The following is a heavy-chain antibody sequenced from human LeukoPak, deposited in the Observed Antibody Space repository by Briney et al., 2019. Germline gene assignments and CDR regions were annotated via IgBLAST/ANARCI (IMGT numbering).Heavy chain of an antibody. CDR2: ISGSGGST. D-gene: IGHD2-21*01. CDR3: VYRTPRRAIYFDY. Sequence: GGSLRLSCAASGFTVSSNYMSWVRQAPGKGLEWVSAISGSGGSTYYADSVKGRFTISRDNSKNTLYLQMNSLRAEDTAVYYCVYRTPRRAIYFDYWGQGTLVTVSS. V-gene: IGHV3-23*01. CDR1: GFTVSSNY. J-gene: IGHJ4*02.